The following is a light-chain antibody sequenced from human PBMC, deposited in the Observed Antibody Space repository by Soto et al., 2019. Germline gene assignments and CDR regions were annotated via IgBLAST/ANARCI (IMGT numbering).Light chain of an antibody. V-gene: IGLV2-18*01. J-gene: IGLJ1*01. Sequence: QSALTQPPSVSGCPGQSVTISCTGTSRDLASYNRVSWYQRPPGTGPKLVIYEVTNRPSGIPDRFSGSKSGNTASLTISGLQAEDEAEYFCSLSTTASTSVFGTGTKVTVL. CDR1: SRDLASYNR. CDR3: SLSTTASTSV. CDR2: EVT.